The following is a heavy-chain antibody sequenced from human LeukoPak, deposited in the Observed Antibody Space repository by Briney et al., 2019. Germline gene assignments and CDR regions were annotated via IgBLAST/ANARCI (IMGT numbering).Heavy chain of an antibody. CDR1: GGSISSSSDY. V-gene: IGHV4-39*07. CDR3: ARGGVAAPYYFDY. D-gene: IGHD3-3*01. J-gene: IGHJ4*02. CDR2: INHSGST. Sequence: PSETLSLTCTVSGGSISSSSDYWGWIRQPPGKGLEWIGEINHSGSTNYNPSLKSRVTISVDTSKNQFSLKLSSVTAADTAVYYCARGGVAAPYYFDYWGQGTLVTVSS.